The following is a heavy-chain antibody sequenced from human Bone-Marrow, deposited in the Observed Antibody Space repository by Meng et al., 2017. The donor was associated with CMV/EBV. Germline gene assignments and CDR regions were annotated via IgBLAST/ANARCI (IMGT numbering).Heavy chain of an antibody. J-gene: IGHJ4*02. CDR3: ARCVSGSYASNLDN. Sequence: SVKVSCKASGYTFTSYGISWVRQAPGQGLEWMGGIIPIFGTANYAQKFQGRVTITTDESTSTAYMELSSLRSEDTAVYCGARCVSGSYASNLDNRGQGTLVTVSS. CDR1: GYTFTSYG. V-gene: IGHV1-69*05. CDR2: IIPIFGTA. D-gene: IGHD1-26*01.